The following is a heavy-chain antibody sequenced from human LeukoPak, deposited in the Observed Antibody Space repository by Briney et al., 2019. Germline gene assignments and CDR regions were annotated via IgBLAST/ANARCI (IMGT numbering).Heavy chain of an antibody. J-gene: IGHJ4*02. CDR1: GGXISSYY. D-gene: IGHD3-10*01. CDR2: IYYSGST. V-gene: IGHV4-59*08. Sequence: SETLSLTCTVSGGXISSYYCSWIRQPPGKGLKWIGYIYYSGSTNYNPSLKSRVTISVDTSKNQFSLKLSSVTAADTAVYYCARLTTMVRGVGIADYWGQGTLVTVSS. CDR3: ARLTTMVRGVGIADY.